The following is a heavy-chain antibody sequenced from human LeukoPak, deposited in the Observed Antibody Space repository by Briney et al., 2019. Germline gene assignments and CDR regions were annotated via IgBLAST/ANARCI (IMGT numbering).Heavy chain of an antibody. CDR3: ARDDIVVVPAATNQDAFDI. V-gene: IGHV1-46*01. CDR1: GYTFTSYY. Sequence: ASVKVSCKASGYTFTSYYMHWVRQAPGQGLEWMGIINPSGGSTSYAQKFQGRVTMTRDTSTSTVYMELSSLRSEDTAVYYCARDDIVVVPAATNQDAFDIWGQGTMVTVSS. CDR2: INPSGGST. D-gene: IGHD2-2*01. J-gene: IGHJ3*02.